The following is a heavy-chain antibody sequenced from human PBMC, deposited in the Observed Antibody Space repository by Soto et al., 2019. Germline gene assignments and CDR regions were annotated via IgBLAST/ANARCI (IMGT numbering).Heavy chain of an antibody. J-gene: IGHJ6*02. D-gene: IGHD3-16*02. CDR3: ARRFISNYYGMDV. Sequence: QVQLVQSGAEVRKPGSSVKVSCKASGGTFGSNTISWVRQAPGQGLEWMGGIIPMFGTTNYAQKFQGRVTITADKSTTTAYMELSSLRSEDTAVYYCARRFISNYYGMDVCGQGTTVTVSS. CDR1: GGTFGSNT. CDR2: IIPMFGTT. V-gene: IGHV1-69*06.